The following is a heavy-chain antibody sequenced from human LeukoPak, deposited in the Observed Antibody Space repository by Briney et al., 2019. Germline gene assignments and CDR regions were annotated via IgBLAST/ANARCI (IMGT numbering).Heavy chain of an antibody. CDR1: GFTFSSYG. CDR2: ISGSGGST. D-gene: IGHD1-26*01. J-gene: IGHJ6*03. CDR3: AKDSGSYSPPVYYYYYMDV. Sequence: GGSLRLSCAASGFTFSSYGMSWVRQAPGKGLEWVSAISGSGGSTYYADSVKGRFTISRDNSKNTLYLQMNSLRAEDTAVYYCAKDSGSYSPPVYYYYYMDVWGKGTTVTISS. V-gene: IGHV3-23*01.